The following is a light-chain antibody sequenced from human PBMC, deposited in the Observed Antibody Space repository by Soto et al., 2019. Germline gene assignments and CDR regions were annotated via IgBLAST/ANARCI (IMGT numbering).Light chain of an antibody. J-gene: IGKJ5*01. CDR2: YIS. CDR3: QQHNQWPIT. Sequence: EIVMTQSPATLSVSPGERAPLSCRASQSVSSNLAWYQQKPGQAPRLLIYYISTRATGIPARFSGSGSGTEFTLTINSLQSEDSAVYYCQQHNQWPITFGQGTRLEI. V-gene: IGKV3D-15*01. CDR1: QSVSSN.